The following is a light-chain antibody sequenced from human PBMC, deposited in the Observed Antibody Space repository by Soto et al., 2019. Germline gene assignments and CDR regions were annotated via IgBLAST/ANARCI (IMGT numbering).Light chain of an antibody. CDR3: QQYNSYSRT. Sequence: MSQSPATLAVSPGESATLSCRASQSVSSYLAWYQQKPGQAPRLLIYSASRRATGIPDGFTGSGSGTDFTLTINRVEPEDFATYYCQQYNSYSRTFGQGTKVDIK. V-gene: IGKV3D-15*01. CDR1: QSVSSY. J-gene: IGKJ1*01. CDR2: SAS.